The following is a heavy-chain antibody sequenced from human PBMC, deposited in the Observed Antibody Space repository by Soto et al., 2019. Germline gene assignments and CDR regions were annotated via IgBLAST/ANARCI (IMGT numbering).Heavy chain of an antibody. CDR2: ISPNSGNL. J-gene: IGHJ6*02. V-gene: IGHV1-18*01. Sequence: QVHLVQSGAEVKKPGASVNVSCKTSGYTFTRNGISWVRQAPGQGLEWMGLISPNSGNLKSAQKRVTRASITTDTSSNMPYTELTTQRAADTSVHYGVINRGSRSWASRDVWGPGTMVNVSS. CDR1: GYTFTRNG. D-gene: IGHD2-15*01. CDR3: VINRGSRSWASRDV.